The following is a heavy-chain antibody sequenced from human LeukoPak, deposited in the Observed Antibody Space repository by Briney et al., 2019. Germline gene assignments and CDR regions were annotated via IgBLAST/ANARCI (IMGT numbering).Heavy chain of an antibody. CDR2: INPSGGRT. V-gene: IGHV1-46*01. CDR1: GYTFTSDY. CDR3: ARGSRFLDY. D-gene: IGHD3-3*01. J-gene: IGHJ4*02. Sequence: ASVKVSCKASGYTFTSDYIHWVRKAPGQGLEWLGIINPSGGRTTYGQNFQGRVTMTRDTSTSTVYMELSSLRSEDTAVYYCARGSRFLDYWGQGTLVTVSS.